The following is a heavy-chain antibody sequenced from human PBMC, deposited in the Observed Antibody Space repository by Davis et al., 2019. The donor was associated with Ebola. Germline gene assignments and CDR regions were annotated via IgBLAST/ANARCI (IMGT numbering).Heavy chain of an antibody. J-gene: IGHJ4*02. CDR1: GFTFSNAW. V-gene: IGHV3-15*01. CDR2: IKSKTDGGTT. CDR3: TTQGDRYSSSEVTDY. Sequence: GGSLRLSCAASGFTFSNAWMSWVRQAPGKGLEWVGRIKSKTDGGTTDYAAPVKGRFTISRDDSTNTLYLQMNSLKTEDTAVYYCTTQGDRYSSSEVTDYWGQGTLVTVSS. D-gene: IGHD6-13*01.